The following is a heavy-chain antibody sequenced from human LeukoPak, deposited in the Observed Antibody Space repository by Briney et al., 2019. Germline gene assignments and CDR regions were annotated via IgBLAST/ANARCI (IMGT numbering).Heavy chain of an antibody. CDR3: ARVVVAGAFSTWFDP. V-gene: IGHV4-39*02. J-gene: IGHJ5*02. CDR1: GGSVTNADYM. CDR2: LHHTGTV. D-gene: IGHD2-15*01. Sequence: SETLSLTCTVSGGSVTNADYMWGWVRQAPGKALEWNGSLHHTGTVFYNPALKSRAPGSVHTSNNFFSLTLTSVTDTDTAIYYCARVVVAGAFSTWFDPWGQGTLVTVSS.